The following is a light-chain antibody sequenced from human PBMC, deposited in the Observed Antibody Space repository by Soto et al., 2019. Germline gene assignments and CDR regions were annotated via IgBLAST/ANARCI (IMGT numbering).Light chain of an antibody. CDR1: QTINRW. J-gene: IGKJ1*01. Sequence: DIQMTQSPSTLSASVGDRVTITCRASQTINRWLAWHQQKPGKAPKLLIYEASNLETGVPSRFGGSGSGTEFTLIISSLQPDDFATYYCQQYNSMGTFGQGTKVDIK. CDR2: EAS. CDR3: QQYNSMGT. V-gene: IGKV1-5*03.